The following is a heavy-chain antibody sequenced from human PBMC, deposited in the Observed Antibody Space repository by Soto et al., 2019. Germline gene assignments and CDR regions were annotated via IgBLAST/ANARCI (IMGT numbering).Heavy chain of an antibody. D-gene: IGHD2-15*01. CDR2: IHHSGST. J-gene: IGHJ3*02. CDR3: SRGGAYCSGTVCFVVGI. CDR1: GASFTSGYW. V-gene: IGHV4-4*02. Sequence: SETLSLTCAVSGASFTSGYWWSWVRQPPGKDLEWMGEIHHSGSTNYNPSLSSRVTISAVNSKNQHSLNLSTVTAAAATAYYYSRGGAYCSGTVCFVVGIRGLGKMVPVSS.